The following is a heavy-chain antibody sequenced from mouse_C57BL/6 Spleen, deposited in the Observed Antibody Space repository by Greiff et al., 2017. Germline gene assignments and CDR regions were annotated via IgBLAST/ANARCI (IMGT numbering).Heavy chain of an antibody. CDR3: ARFPYDYAPMDY. CDR1: GYSFTGYY. CDR2: INPNNGGT. D-gene: IGHD2-4*01. Sequence: VQLQQSGPELVKPGASVKISCKASGYSFTGYYMHWVKQSHGKSLEWIGYINPNNGGTSYNQKFKGKATLTVNKSSSTAYMELRSLTSEDSAVYYCARFPYDYAPMDYWGQGTSVTVSS. V-gene: IGHV1-22*01. J-gene: IGHJ4*01.